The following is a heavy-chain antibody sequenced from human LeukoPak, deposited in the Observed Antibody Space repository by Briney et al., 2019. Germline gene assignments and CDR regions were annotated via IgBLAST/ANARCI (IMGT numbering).Heavy chain of an antibody. CDR2: IQSKTDGWTS. V-gene: IGHV3-15*01. Sequence: GGSLRLSCAASGFTFSNAWMSWVRQAPGKGLEWVGRIQSKTDGWTSDYAAPVKGRFTISRDDSKNTLFLQMNSLKTEDTAVYYCTTSLWFGEVMFDYWGQGTLVTVSS. D-gene: IGHD3-10*01. CDR1: GFTFSNAW. J-gene: IGHJ4*02. CDR3: TTSLWFGEVMFDY.